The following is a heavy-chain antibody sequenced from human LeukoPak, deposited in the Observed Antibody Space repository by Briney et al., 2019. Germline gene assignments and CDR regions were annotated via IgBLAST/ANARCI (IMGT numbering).Heavy chain of an antibody. Sequence: GGSLRLSCAPSGFSVGDKYMAWVRQAPGKGLEWVSAISGSGGSTYYADSVKGRFTISRDNSKNTLYLQMNSLRAEDTAVYYCAKAGEFDYWGQGTLVTVSS. J-gene: IGHJ4*02. CDR1: GFSVGDKY. CDR2: ISGSGGST. CDR3: AKAGEFDY. D-gene: IGHD3-16*01. V-gene: IGHV3-23*01.